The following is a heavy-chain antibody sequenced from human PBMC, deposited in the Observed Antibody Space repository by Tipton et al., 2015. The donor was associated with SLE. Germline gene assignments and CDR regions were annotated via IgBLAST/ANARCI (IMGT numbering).Heavy chain of an antibody. V-gene: IGHV4-59*12. D-gene: IGHD3-10*01. CDR2: VYYSGTT. CDR3: ARDPFDYYGSGTAFDI. J-gene: IGHJ3*02. Sequence: TLSLTCNVSGGSITSYYWSWIRQSPGKGLEWIGYVYYSGTTDYNPSLKSRVTMSVDTSKNQFSLKLSSVTAADAAVYYCARDPFDYYGSGTAFDIWGQGTMVTVSS. CDR1: GGSITSYY.